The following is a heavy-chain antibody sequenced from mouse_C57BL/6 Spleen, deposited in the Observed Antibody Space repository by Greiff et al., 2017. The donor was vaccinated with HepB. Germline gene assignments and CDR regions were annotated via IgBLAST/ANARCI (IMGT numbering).Heavy chain of an antibody. Sequence: EVQGVESGGDLVKPGGSLKLSCAASGFTFSSYGMSWVRQTPDKRLEWVATISSGGSYTYYPDSVKGRFTISRDNAKNTLYLQMSSLKSEDTAMYYCARHGERDYFDYWGQGTTLTVSS. V-gene: IGHV5-6*01. J-gene: IGHJ2*01. CDR2: ISSGGSYT. CDR1: GFTFSSYG. CDR3: ARHGERDYFDY.